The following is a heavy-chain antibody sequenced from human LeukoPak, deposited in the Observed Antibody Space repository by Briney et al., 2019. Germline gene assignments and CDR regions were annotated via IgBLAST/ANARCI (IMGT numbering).Heavy chain of an antibody. V-gene: IGHV3-53*01. J-gene: IGHJ4*02. CDR1: GFTVSNNY. CDR2: IYSGGST. Sequence: GGSLRLSCAASGFTVSNNYVSWVRQAPGKGLEWVSVIYSGGSTYCGDSVKGRFTISRDNSKNTLYLQMNSLRAEDTAVYYCARDTVSSGWYRGFDYWGQGTLVTVSS. CDR3: ARDTVSSGWYRGFDY. D-gene: IGHD6-19*01.